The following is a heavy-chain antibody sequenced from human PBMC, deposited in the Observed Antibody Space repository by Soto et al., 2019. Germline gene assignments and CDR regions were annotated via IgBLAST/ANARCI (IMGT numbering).Heavy chain of an antibody. Sequence: GGSLRLSCAASGFTFSSYGMHWVRQAPGKGLEWVAVISYDGSNKYYADSVKGRFTISRDNSKNTLYLQMNSLRAEDTAVYYCANSATGDYDFWSGPTRWGQGTLVTVSS. D-gene: IGHD3-3*01. CDR3: ANSATGDYDFWSGPTR. V-gene: IGHV3-30*18. CDR2: ISYDGSNK. CDR1: GFTFSSYG. J-gene: IGHJ4*02.